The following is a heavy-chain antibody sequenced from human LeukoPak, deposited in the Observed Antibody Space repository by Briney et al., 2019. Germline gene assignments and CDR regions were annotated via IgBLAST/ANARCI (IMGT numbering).Heavy chain of an antibody. V-gene: IGHV3-66*01. Sequence: PGGSLRLSCAASGFTVSSNYMSWVRQAPGKGLEWVSVTYSGGSTYYADSVKGRFTISRDNSKNTLYLQMNSLRAEDTAVYYCARSDREWELYFDYWGQGTLVTVSS. CDR2: TYSGGST. D-gene: IGHD1-26*01. CDR3: ARSDREWELYFDY. J-gene: IGHJ4*02. CDR1: GFTVSSNY.